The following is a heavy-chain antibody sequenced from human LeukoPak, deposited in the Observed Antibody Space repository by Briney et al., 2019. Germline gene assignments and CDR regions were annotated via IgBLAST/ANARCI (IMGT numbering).Heavy chain of an antibody. V-gene: IGHV4-39*01. CDR2: IYYSGST. CDR3: ARQLGDSGSYIFLGY. D-gene: IGHD3-10*01. Sequence: SETLSLTCTVSGGSISSSNYYWGWIRQPPGKGLEWIGSIYYSGSTYYNPSLKSRVTISVDTSKNQFSLKLSSVTAADTAVYYCARQLGDSGSYIFLGYWGQGTLVTVSS. CDR1: GGSISSSNYY. J-gene: IGHJ4*02.